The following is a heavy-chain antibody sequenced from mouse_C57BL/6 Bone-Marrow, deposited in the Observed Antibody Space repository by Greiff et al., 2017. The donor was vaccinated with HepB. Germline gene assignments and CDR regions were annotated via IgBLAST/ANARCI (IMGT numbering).Heavy chain of an antibody. D-gene: IGHD1-1*01. CDR2: ISSGSSTI. CDR3: ARHYYGSYYYAMDY. J-gene: IGHJ4*01. V-gene: IGHV5-17*01. CDR1: GFTFSDYG. Sequence: EVQGVESGGGLVKPGGSLKLSCAASGFTFSDYGMHWVRQAPEKGLEWVAYISSGSSTIYYADTVKGRFTISRDNAKNTLFLQMTSLRSEDTAMYYCARHYYGSYYYAMDYWGQGTSVTVSS.